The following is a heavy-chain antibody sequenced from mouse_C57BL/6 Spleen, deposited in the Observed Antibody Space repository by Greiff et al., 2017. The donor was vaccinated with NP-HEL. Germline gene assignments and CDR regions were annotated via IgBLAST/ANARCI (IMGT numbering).Heavy chain of an antibody. J-gene: IGHJ2*01. CDR3: ARQRGYFDY. CDR2: INPGSGGT. V-gene: IGHV1-54*01. CDR1: GYAFTNYL. Sequence: QVQLQQSGAELVRPGTSVKVSCKASGYAFTNYLIEWVKQRPGQGLEWIGVINPGSGGTNYNEKFKGKATLTADKSSSTAYMQLSSLTSEDSAVYFCARQRGYFDYWGHGTTLTVSS.